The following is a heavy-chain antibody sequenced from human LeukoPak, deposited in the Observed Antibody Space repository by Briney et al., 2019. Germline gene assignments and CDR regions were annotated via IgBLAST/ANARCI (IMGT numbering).Heavy chain of an antibody. Sequence: GASVKVSCKASGYTFTGYYMHWVRQAPGQGLEWKGWINPNSGGTNYAQKFQGWVTMTRDTSISTAYMELSRLRSDDTAVYYCARGYSYGYIIDYWGQGTLVTVSS. D-gene: IGHD5-18*01. J-gene: IGHJ4*02. CDR1: GYTFTGYY. V-gene: IGHV1-2*04. CDR2: INPNSGGT. CDR3: ARGYSYGYIIDY.